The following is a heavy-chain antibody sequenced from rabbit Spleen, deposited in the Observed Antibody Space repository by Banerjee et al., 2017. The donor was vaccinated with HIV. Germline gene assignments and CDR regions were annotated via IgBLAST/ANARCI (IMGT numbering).Heavy chain of an antibody. CDR1: GVSFSGDSY. CDR2: IDTGSSGFT. CDR3: ARRVRTNYKTIDL. V-gene: IGHV1S40*01. J-gene: IGHJ6*01. D-gene: IGHD2-1*01. Sequence: LVEYGGDLVQPGASLTLTCTASGVSFSGDSYMCWVRQAPGKGLEWIACIDTGSSGFTYYASWAKGRFTISKASSTTVTLQMTGLTVADTATYFCARRVRTNYKTIDLWGPGTLVTVS.